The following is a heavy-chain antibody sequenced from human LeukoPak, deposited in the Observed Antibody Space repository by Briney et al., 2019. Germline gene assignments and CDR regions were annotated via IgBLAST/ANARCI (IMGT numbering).Heavy chain of an antibody. J-gene: IGHJ4*02. Sequence: SETLSLTCSVSGGSLSSYYWSWIRQSAGKGLEWIGRIYPSGTTNYNPSLKGRVTVSLDTSKNHFSLNLSSVTAADTAMYYCAREEFCNGGGCSFDSWGQGALVTVSS. CDR1: GGSLSSYY. CDR2: IYPSGTT. D-gene: IGHD2-15*01. V-gene: IGHV4-4*07. CDR3: AREEFCNGGGCSFDS.